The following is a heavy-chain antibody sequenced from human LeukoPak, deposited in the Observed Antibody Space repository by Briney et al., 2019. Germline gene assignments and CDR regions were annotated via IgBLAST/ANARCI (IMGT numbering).Heavy chain of an antibody. CDR2: MNPNSGNT. CDR3: ARAVAGYYYYYYGMDV. D-gene: IGHD6-19*01. J-gene: IGHJ6*02. CDR1: GYTFTSYD. Sequence: GASVKVSCKASGYTFTSYDINWVRQATGQGLEWMGWMNPNSGNTGYAQKFQGRVTMTRNTSISTAYMELSSLRSEDTAVYYCARAVAGYYYYYYGMDVWGQGTTVTVSS. V-gene: IGHV1-8*01.